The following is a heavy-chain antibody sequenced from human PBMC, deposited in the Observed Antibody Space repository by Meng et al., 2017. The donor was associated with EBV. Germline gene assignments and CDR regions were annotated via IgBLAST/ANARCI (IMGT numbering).Heavy chain of an antibody. CDR1: GYTFTGYY. J-gene: IGHJ4*02. V-gene: IGHV1-2*06. CDR2: INPNSGGT. Sequence: QVQLVQSGDEVKKPGASVKVSCKASGYTFTGYYMYWVRQAPGQGLEWMGRINPNSGGTNYAQKFQGRVTMTRDTSISTAYMELSRLRSGDTAVYYCARSRSSPDVPLDYWGQGTLVTVSS. D-gene: IGHD6-19*01. CDR3: ARSRSSPDVPLDY.